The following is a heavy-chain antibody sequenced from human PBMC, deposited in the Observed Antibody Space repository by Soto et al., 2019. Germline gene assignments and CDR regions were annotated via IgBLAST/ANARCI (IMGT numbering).Heavy chain of an antibody. CDR2: IYYSGST. Sequence: PSETLSLTCTVSGGSINNYHWSWIRQPPGKALEWIGYIYYSGSTNYNPSLKSRVTISVDTSKNQFSLKLSSVTAADTAVYYCARRYGGNFDYWGQGTLVTVSS. V-gene: IGHV4-59*01. J-gene: IGHJ4*02. CDR3: ARRYGGNFDY. CDR1: GGSINNYH. D-gene: IGHD1-26*01.